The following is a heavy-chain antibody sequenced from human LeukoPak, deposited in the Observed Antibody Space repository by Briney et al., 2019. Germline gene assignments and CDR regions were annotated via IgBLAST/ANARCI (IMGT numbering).Heavy chain of an antibody. D-gene: IGHD1-1*01. CDR2: LRGDGEI. CDR3: PKASWVSNADAVL. CDR1: GFTFSNYA. V-gene: IGHV3-23*01. Sequence: GGSLRLSCAASGFTFSNYAMSWVRQAPAGGLEWVSSLRGDGEIFYADSVKGRFTLSRDDSRNTVYLQLNNLRVEDTAVYYCPKASWVSNADAVLWGQGTLVTVSS. J-gene: IGHJ4*02.